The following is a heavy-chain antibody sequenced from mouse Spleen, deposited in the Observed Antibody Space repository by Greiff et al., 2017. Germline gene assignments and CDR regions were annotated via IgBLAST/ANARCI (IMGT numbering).Heavy chain of an antibody. CDR1: GFSLTSYG. D-gene: IGHD2-14*01. CDR3: ARRGYDRAWFAY. CDR2: IWSGGST. J-gene: IGHJ3*01. V-gene: IGHV2-2*01. Sequence: QVQLQQSGPGLVQPSQSLSITCTVSGFSLTSYGVHWVRQSPGKGLEWLGVIWSGGSTDYNAAFISRLSISKDNSKSQVFFKMNSLQADDTAIYYCARRGYDRAWFAYWGQGTLVAVSA.